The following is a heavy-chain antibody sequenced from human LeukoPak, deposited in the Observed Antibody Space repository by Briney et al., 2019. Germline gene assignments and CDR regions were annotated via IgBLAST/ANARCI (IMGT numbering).Heavy chain of an antibody. Sequence: SETLSLTCAVYGGSFSGYYWGWIRQPPGKGLEWIGEINHSGSTNYNPSLKSRVTISVDTSKNQFSLKLSSVTAADTAVYYCARGRRYSSGWYDIWGQGTMVTVSS. CDR3: ARGRRYSSGWYDI. CDR2: INHSGST. D-gene: IGHD6-19*01. V-gene: IGHV4-34*01. J-gene: IGHJ3*02. CDR1: GGSFSGYY.